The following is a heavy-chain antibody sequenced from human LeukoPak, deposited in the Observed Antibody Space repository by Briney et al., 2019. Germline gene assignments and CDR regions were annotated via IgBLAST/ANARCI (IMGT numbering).Heavy chain of an antibody. CDR3: ARVKRNYGSGSFSPGD. J-gene: IGHJ4*02. Sequence: ASVKVSCKASGYTLTSYGISWVRQAPGQGLEWMGWITTHSSKTNYAQKFQGRVTMTTDTSTSTAYMELRSLRSDDTAVYYCARVKRNYGSGSFSPGDWGQGTLVTVSS. D-gene: IGHD3-10*01. CDR1: GYTLTSYG. CDR2: ITTHSSKT. V-gene: IGHV1-18*01.